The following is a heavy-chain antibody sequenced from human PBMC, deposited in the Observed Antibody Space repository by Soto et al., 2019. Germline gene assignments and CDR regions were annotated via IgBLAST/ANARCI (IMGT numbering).Heavy chain of an antibody. CDR1: GFSLSSTRVA. V-gene: IGHV2-5*02. CDR2: IYWDDDK. J-gene: IGHJ4*02. Sequence: QITLKESGPTLVKPTQTLTLTCTFSGFSLSSTRVAVGWIRQPPGKALEWLALIYWDDDKRYSPFLKSRLTIPKDTSKNQVVLTMTNMDPVYTATYYCAHSVVAGLGYYFDYWGQGTLVTVSS. CDR3: AHSVVAGLGYYFDY. D-gene: IGHD6-19*01.